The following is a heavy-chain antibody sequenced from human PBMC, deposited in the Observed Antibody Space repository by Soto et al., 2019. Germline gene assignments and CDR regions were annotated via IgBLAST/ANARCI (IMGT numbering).Heavy chain of an antibody. J-gene: IGHJ6*02. V-gene: IGHV5-51*01. Sequence: GESLKISCKGSGYSFTSYWIAWVRQMPGKGLEWMGIIYPGDSATRYSPSFQGQVTISADKSISTAYLQWSSLKASDTAMYYCARWTASSSYGMDVWGQGTTVTVSS. CDR1: GYSFTSYW. D-gene: IGHD3-10*01. CDR2: IYPGDSAT. CDR3: ARWTASSSYGMDV.